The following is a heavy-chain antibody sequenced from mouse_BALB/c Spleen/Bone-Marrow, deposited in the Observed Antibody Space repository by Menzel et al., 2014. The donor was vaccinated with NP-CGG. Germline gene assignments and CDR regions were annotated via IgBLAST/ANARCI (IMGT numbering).Heavy chain of an antibody. D-gene: IGHD2-4*01. Sequence: EVKLMESGGDLVKPGGSLKLSCAASGFTFSSYGMSWVRQTPEKRLEWVATISGGGSYIYYADNVKGRSIISRDNAKNNLYLQVRSLRSEDTALYYCAREGYDYDWFADWGQGTLVTVSA. CDR2: ISGGGSYI. CDR3: AREGYDYDWFAD. J-gene: IGHJ3*01. CDR1: GFTFSSYG. V-gene: IGHV5-9-2*01.